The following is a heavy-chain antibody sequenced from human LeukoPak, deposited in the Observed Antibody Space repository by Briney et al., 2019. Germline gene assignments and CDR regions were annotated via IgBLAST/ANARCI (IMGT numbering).Heavy chain of an antibody. CDR3: TLVPPNP. CDR1: GFTFSSFT. V-gene: IGHV3-48*01. J-gene: IGHJ5*02. D-gene: IGHD2-2*01. Sequence: GGSLRLSCAASGFTFSSFTVTWVRQAPGKGLEWVSYISSSSSSIYYADSVKGRFTVSRDNARNSLYLQMNSLRAEDTAVYYCTLVPPNPWGQGTLVTVSP. CDR2: ISSSSSSI.